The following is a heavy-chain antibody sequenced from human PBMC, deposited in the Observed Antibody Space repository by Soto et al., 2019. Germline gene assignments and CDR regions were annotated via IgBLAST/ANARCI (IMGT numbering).Heavy chain of an antibody. V-gene: IGHV1-69*01. D-gene: IGHD3-10*01. CDR3: ARVLYYGSGSYSPYGMDV. Sequence: QVQLVQSGAEVQKPGSSVKVSCKTSGVSFNNNGIGWVRQAPGHGLEWMGGVSPPFRTSNYARKFQGRISITADASKGTVNMELSSLTSADTAQYFCARVLYYGSGSYSPYGMDVWGQGTTVTVSS. CDR2: VSPPFRTS. J-gene: IGHJ6*02. CDR1: GVSFNNNG.